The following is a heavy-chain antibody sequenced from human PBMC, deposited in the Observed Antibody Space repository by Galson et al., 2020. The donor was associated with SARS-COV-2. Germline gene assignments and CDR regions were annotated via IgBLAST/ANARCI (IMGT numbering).Heavy chain of an antibody. Sequence: GESLKISCAASGFTFSSYGMHWVRQAPGKGLEWVAVIWYDGSNKYYADSVKGRFTISRDNSKNTLYLQMNSLRAEDTAVYYCAREGAALTGGMDVWGKGTTVTVSA. CDR3: AREGAALTGGMDV. J-gene: IGHJ6*04. CDR1: GFTFSSYG. D-gene: IGHD1-26*01. V-gene: IGHV3-33*01. CDR2: IWYDGSNK.